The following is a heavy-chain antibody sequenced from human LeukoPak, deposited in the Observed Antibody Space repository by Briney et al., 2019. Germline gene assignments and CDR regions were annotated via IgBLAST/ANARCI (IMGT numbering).Heavy chain of an antibody. Sequence: GGSLRLSCAASGLTFSSYAMHWVRQAPGKGLEWVAVISYDGSNKYYADSVKGRFTISRDNSKNTLYLQMNSLRAEDTAVYYCARDRWLQFGPFDYWGQGTLVTVSS. CDR1: GLTFSSYA. CDR3: ARDRWLQFGPFDY. V-gene: IGHV3-30-3*01. CDR2: ISYDGSNK. D-gene: IGHD5-24*01. J-gene: IGHJ4*02.